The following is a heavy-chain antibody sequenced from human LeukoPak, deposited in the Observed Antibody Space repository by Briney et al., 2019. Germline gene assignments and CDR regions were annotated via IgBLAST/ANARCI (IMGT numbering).Heavy chain of an antibody. Sequence: SETLSLTCTVSGGSSSSSSYYWGWIRQPPGKGLEWIGSIYYSGSTYYNPSLKSRVTISVDTSKNQFSLKLSSVTAADTAVCYCASPNYDFWSGYYYFDYWGQGTLVTVSS. V-gene: IGHV4-39*01. D-gene: IGHD3-3*01. J-gene: IGHJ4*02. CDR3: ASPNYDFWSGYYYFDY. CDR2: IYYSGST. CDR1: GGSSSSSSYY.